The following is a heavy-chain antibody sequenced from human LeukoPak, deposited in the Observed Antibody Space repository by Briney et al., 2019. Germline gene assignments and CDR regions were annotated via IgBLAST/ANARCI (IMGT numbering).Heavy chain of an antibody. Sequence: GGPLRLSCAASGFTFSSYEMNWVRQAPGKGLEWVSYISSSGSTIYYADSVKGRFTISRDNAKNSLYLQMNSLRAEDTAVYYCARVLWGGYLIPFDPWGQGTLVTVSS. J-gene: IGHJ5*02. CDR2: ISSSGSTI. CDR3: ARVLWGGYLIPFDP. CDR1: GFTFSSYE. D-gene: IGHD3-3*01. V-gene: IGHV3-48*03.